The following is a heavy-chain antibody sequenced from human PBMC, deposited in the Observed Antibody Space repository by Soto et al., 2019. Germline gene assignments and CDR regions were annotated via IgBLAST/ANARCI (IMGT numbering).Heavy chain of an antibody. CDR3: TREKYYDILTGYYDFDY. D-gene: IGHD3-9*01. J-gene: IGHJ4*02. CDR1: GFTFGDYA. Sequence: SLRLSCTASGFTFGDYAMSWFRQAPGKGLEWVGFIRSKAYGGTTEYAASVKGRFTISRDDSKSIAYLQMNSLKTEDTAVYYCTREKYYDILTGYYDFDYWGQGTLVTVSS. CDR2: IRSKAYGGTT. V-gene: IGHV3-49*03.